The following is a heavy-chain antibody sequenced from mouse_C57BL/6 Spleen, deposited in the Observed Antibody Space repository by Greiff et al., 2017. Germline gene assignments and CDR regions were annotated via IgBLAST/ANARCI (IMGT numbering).Heavy chain of an antibody. CDR3: ARFYDGYYYAMDY. CDR1: GYTFTDYN. J-gene: IGHJ4*01. CDR2: INPNNCGT. V-gene: IGHV1-18*01. Sequence: EVKLVESGPELVKPGASVKIPCKASGYTFTDYNLDWVKQSHGNSLEWIGDINPNNCGTIYNQKFNGQATLTVDKSSSTAYMELRSLTSEDTAVYYCARFYDGYYYAMDYWGQGTSVTVSS. D-gene: IGHD2-3*01.